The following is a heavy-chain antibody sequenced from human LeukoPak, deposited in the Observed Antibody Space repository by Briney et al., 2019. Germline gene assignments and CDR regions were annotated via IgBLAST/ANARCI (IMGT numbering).Heavy chain of an antibody. CDR3: GRNYLGSIDY. J-gene: IGHJ4*02. D-gene: IGHD3-10*01. CDR1: GFTFSKFW. Sequence: PGGSLRLSCAASGFTFSKFWMIWVRQAPGKGLEWVANMNQDGSEKYYVDSVKGRFTVSRDNAKNSLFLQMNGLTAEDTAVYYCGRNYLGSIDYWGQGTLVTVSS. V-gene: IGHV3-7*04. CDR2: MNQDGSEK.